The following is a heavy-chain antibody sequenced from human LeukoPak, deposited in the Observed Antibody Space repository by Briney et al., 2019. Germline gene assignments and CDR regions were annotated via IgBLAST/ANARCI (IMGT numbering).Heavy chain of an antibody. CDR2: IDHSGNT. V-gene: IGHV4-34*01. D-gene: IGHD2-21*01. CDR1: IGSFSGYH. CDR3: ARQGSISAFDF. Sequence: SETLSLTCAVYIGSFSGYHWSWIRQPPGRGLEWIGEIDHSGNTKYNPSLKSRVTISVDTSKNQFSLKLRALSAADTAVYFCARQGSISAFDFWGRGTLVTVSS. J-gene: IGHJ4*02.